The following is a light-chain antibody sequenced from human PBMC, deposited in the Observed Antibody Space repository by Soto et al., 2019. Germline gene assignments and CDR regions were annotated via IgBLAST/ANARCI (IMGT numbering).Light chain of an antibody. J-gene: IGKJ2*01. CDR3: HQYGSSPAYT. V-gene: IGKV3-20*01. Sequence: EVVLTQSPGTLSLSPGERATLSCRASQTIKDKYLAWYQQRPGQAPRLLIYGSSDRATGIPDRCSGSGSGTDFTLTISRLEPEVFAVYYCHQYGSSPAYTFGQGTKLEI. CDR2: GSS. CDR1: QTIKDKY.